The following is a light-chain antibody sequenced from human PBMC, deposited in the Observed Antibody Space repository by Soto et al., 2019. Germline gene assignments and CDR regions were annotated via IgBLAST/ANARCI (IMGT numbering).Light chain of an antibody. Sequence: DIVMTQTALSLSVTPGQPSSISCKSRQSLLHSNGKTYLYWYLQKPGHTPKLLISWASKREAGVPDRFSGSGSGTDFTLTISSLQDEDVAVHYCQQYYDTRALTFGGGTKVDIK. CDR1: QSLLHSNGKTY. CDR3: QQYYDTRALT. J-gene: IGKJ4*02. V-gene: IGKV2D-29*01. CDR2: WAS.